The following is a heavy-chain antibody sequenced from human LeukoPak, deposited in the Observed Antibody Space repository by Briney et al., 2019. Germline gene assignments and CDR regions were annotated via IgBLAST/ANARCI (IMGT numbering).Heavy chain of an antibody. CDR3: ARERKDYYYDSSGYFDY. J-gene: IGHJ4*02. CDR2: ISYDGSNK. CDR1: GFTFSSYA. V-gene: IGHV3-30-3*01. D-gene: IGHD3-22*01. Sequence: GGSLRLSCAASGFTFSSYAMHWVRQVPGKGLEWVAVISYDGSNKYYADSVKGRFTISRENSKNTLYLQMNSLRAEDTAVYYCARERKDYYYDSSGYFDYWGQGTLVTVSS.